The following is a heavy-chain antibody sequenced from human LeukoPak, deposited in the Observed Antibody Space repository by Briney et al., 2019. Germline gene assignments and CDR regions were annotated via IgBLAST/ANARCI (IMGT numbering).Heavy chain of an antibody. CDR1: GFTFSSYG. CDR3: AASVVTAIPENFDY. V-gene: IGHV3-30*03. J-gene: IGHJ4*02. D-gene: IGHD2-21*02. Sequence: GRSLRLSCAASGFTFSSYGMHWVRQAPGKGLEWVAVISYDGSNKYYADSVKGRFTISRDNSKNTLYLQMNSLRAEDTAVYYCAASVVTAIPENFDYWGQGTLVTVSS. CDR2: ISYDGSNK.